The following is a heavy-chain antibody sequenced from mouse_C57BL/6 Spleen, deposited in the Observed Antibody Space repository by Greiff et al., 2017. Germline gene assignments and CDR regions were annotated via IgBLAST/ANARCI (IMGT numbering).Heavy chain of an antibody. CDR3: ARRDYDGGGYYFDY. CDR2: FHPYNDDT. CDR1: GYTFTTYP. Sequence: VKLQESGAELVKPGASVKMSCKASGYTFTTYPIEWMKQNHGKSLEWIGNFHPYNDDTKYNEKFKGKATLTVEKSSSTVYLELSRLTSDDSAVYYCARRDYDGGGYYFDYWGQGTTLTVSS. D-gene: IGHD2-4*01. V-gene: IGHV1-47*01. J-gene: IGHJ2*01.